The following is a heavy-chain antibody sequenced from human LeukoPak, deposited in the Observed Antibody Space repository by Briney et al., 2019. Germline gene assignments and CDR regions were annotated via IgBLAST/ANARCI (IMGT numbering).Heavy chain of an antibody. CDR2: IKQDGSEK. V-gene: IGHV3-7*01. CDR1: GFTFSNYW. J-gene: IGHJ6*02. D-gene: IGHD3-22*01. Sequence: GGSLRLSCVASGFTFSNYWLTWVRQAPGKGLECVANIKQDGSEKSYVDSVKGRFTISRDNAKNSVYLQMNSLRVEDTAVYYCAKVSSQHYYDSSGYDYYYYGMDVWGQGTTVTVSS. CDR3: AKVSSQHYYDSSGYDYYYYGMDV.